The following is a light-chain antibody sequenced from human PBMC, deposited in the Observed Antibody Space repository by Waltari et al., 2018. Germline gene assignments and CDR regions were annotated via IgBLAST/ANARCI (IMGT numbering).Light chain of an antibody. V-gene: IGKV1-39*01. CDR1: QYIGGY. J-gene: IGKJ1*01. Sequence: DIQMTQSPSSLSASVGDTVTISCRPSQYIGGYLNWYQLKGGKAPKLLIAGSSRLQDGGPSRFTGSGSGTDFTLTISRLHSDDFAIYVCQQSFIPPWTFGQGTKVDI. CDR2: GSS. CDR3: QQSFIPPWT.